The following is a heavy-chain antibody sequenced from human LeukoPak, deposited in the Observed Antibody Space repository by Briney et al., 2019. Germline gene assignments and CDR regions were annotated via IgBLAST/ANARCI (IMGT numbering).Heavy chain of an antibody. Sequence: ASVKVSCKASGYTFTSYYMHWVRQAPGQGLEWMGIINPSGGSTSYAQKFQGRVTMTRDMSTSTVYMELSSLRSEDTAVYYCARDLYDSSGYYLFNAFDIWGQGTMVTVSS. CDR1: GYTFTSYY. CDR3: ARDLYDSSGYYLFNAFDI. V-gene: IGHV1-46*01. D-gene: IGHD3-22*01. CDR2: INPSGGST. J-gene: IGHJ3*02.